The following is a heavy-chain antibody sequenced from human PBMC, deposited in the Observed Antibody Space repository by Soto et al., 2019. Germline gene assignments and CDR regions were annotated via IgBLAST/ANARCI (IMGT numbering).Heavy chain of an antibody. Sequence: PGESLKISCKGSGYSFTSYWIGWVRQMPGKGLEWMGIIYPGDSDTRYSPSFQGQVTISADKSISTAYLQWSSLKASDTAMYYCARYVLGYCSSTSCYEGYYYYYMDVWGKGTTVTVSS. J-gene: IGHJ6*03. D-gene: IGHD2-2*01. CDR3: ARYVLGYCSSTSCYEGYYYYYMDV. CDR1: GYSFTSYW. V-gene: IGHV5-51*01. CDR2: IYPGDSDT.